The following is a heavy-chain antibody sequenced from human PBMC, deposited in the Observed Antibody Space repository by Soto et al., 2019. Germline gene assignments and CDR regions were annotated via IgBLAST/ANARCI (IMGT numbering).Heavy chain of an antibody. CDR1: GSSISSSYW. J-gene: IGHJ6*02. V-gene: IGHV4-4*01. Sequence: VQLQESGPGVVKPSGTLSLTCAVCGSSISSSYWWSWVRRPPGKGLEWIGEIHPSTVGNYNTSLRSRVIISVGTSTHQLFPRGTSVTVADTAVYCSARNDASDMDVWGQGTKVSVPS. CDR2: IHPSTVG. CDR3: ARNDASDMDV. D-gene: IGHD2-2*01.